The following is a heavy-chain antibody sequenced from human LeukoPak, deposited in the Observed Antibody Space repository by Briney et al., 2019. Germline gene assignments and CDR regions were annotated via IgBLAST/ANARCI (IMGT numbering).Heavy chain of an antibody. CDR1: GGSISNLNYY. CDR2: IYASGST. Sequence: SQTLSLTCTVSGGSISNLNYYWSWIRQPAGKGLEWIGRIYASGSTNYNPSLKSRVTISVDTSKNQFSLKLSSVTAADTAVYYCARVLLSNYDFWSGYSNWFDPWGQGTLVTVSS. D-gene: IGHD3-3*01. V-gene: IGHV4-61*02. J-gene: IGHJ5*02. CDR3: ARVLLSNYDFWSGYSNWFDP.